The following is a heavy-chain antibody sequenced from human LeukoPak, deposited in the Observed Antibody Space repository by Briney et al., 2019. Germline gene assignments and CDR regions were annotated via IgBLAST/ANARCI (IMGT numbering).Heavy chain of an antibody. D-gene: IGHD3-10*01. Sequence: GGSLRLSCAASGFTFSSYDMHWVRQATGKGLEWVSAIGTAGDPYYPGSVKGRFTISRENAKNSLYLQMNGLRAGDTAVYYCARAAYYGSGSYVSYYFDYWGQGTLVTVSS. V-gene: IGHV3-13*05. CDR1: GFTFSSYD. CDR2: IGTAGDP. J-gene: IGHJ4*02. CDR3: ARAAYYGSGSYVSYYFDY.